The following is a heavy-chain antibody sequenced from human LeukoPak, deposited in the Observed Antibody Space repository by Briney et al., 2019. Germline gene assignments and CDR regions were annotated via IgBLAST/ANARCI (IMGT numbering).Heavy chain of an antibody. Sequence: ASVKVSCKASGDTFTGYYMHWVRQAPGQGLEWMGWISPRSGDTRYTQKFQGSVTMTRDTSITTVYLELSSLTSDDTAVYYCARNQGGGARWFDPWGQGTLVTVSS. V-gene: IGHV1-2*02. D-gene: IGHD2-15*01. CDR1: GDTFTGYY. J-gene: IGHJ5*02. CDR3: ARNQGGGARWFDP. CDR2: ISPRSGDT.